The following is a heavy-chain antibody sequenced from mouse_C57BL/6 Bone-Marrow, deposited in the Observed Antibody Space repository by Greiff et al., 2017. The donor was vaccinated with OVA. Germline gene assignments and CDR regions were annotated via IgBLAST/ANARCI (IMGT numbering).Heavy chain of an antibody. V-gene: IGHV1-55*01. CDR2: IYPGSGSP. CDR3: ARPYSSGSGYYFDY. D-gene: IGHD3-2*02. J-gene: IGHJ2*01. CDR1: GYTFTSYW. Sequence: QVQLQQPGAELVKPGASVQMSCKASGYTFTSYWITWVKQRPGQGLEWIGDIYPGSGSPNYNEKFKSKATLTVDTYSRPAYMQLSSMTSEESEVDYCARPYSSGSGYYFDYWGQGTTLTVSS.